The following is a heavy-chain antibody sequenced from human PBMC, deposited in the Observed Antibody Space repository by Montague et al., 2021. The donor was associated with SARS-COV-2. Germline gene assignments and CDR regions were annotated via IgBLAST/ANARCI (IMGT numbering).Heavy chain of an antibody. CDR1: GDSFTYFY. CDR2: ISSTGST. V-gene: IGHV4-59*01. J-gene: IGHJ4*01. Sequence: SETLSLTCSVSGDSFTYFYWSWIRQSPGKGLEWIAYISSTGSTXXXPSXTGRFTISVDTSENQFSLKVTSVTAADTAVYYCARKVVLADCFDFWGHGTLVTVSS. CDR3: ARKVVLADCFDF. D-gene: IGHD2-15*01.